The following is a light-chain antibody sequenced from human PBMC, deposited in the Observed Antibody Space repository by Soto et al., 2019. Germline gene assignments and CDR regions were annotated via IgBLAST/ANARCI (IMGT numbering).Light chain of an antibody. CDR3: QQSNVWPLT. CDR2: STS. Sequence: EIVLTQSPDTLSLSPGERATLSCRASQSVRYTLLAWYQQKPGQPPRLLIYSTSSRATGIPDRFSGSGSGTEFTLTISSLRSDDFAVYYCQQSNVWPLTCGGGTKVEFK. V-gene: IGKV3D-15*01. J-gene: IGKJ4*01. CDR1: QSVRYTL.